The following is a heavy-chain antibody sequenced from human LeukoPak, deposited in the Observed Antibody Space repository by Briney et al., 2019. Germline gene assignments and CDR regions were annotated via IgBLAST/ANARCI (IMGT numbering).Heavy chain of an antibody. J-gene: IGHJ3*02. CDR1: GFTFSNYP. CDR3: AREISRGFDI. V-gene: IGHV3-64*01. D-gene: IGHD2/OR15-2a*01. Sequence: GGSLRLSCAASGFTFSNYPMHWVRQAPGKGLESVSAVSSNGASTYYENSVKDRFIVSRDNSKNTLYLQLGSLRAEDTAVYYCAREISRGFDIWGQGTMVTVSS. CDR2: VSSNGAST.